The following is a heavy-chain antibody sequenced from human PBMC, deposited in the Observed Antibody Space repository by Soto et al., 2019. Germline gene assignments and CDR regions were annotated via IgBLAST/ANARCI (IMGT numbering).Heavy chain of an antibody. CDR2: INPNSGGT. Sequence: ASVKVSCKASGYTFTGYYMHWVRQAPGQGLEWMGWINPNSGGTNYAQKFQGWVTMTRDTSISTAYMELSRLRSDDTAVYYCARGLSVGAASDAFDIWGQGTMVTVSS. D-gene: IGHD1-26*01. V-gene: IGHV1-2*04. CDR3: ARGLSVGAASDAFDI. CDR1: GYTFTGYY. J-gene: IGHJ3*02.